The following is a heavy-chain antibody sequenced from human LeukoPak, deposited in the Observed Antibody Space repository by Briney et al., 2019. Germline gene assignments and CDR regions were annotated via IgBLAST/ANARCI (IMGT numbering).Heavy chain of an antibody. J-gene: IGHJ4*02. CDR2: LSSGGGSP. D-gene: IGHD2-15*01. V-gene: IGHV3-23*01. CDR3: TKVTSTGSCYQSDY. Sequence: GGSLRLSCVASGFTFNNYAMTWVRQAPGKGLEWISGLSSGGGSPYYADSVKGRFTISRDNSMNTLFLQMNSLRAEDTAIYYCTKVTSTGSCYQSDYWGQGTLVTVSS. CDR1: GFTFNNYA.